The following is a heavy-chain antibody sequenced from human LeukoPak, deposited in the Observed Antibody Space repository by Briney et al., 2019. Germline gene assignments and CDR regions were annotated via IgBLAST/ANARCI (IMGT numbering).Heavy chain of an antibody. V-gene: IGHV3-23*01. J-gene: IGHJ6*02. CDR2: ISGSGGST. Sequence: GGSLRLSCAASGFTFSSYAMSWVRQAPGKGLEWVSAISGSGGSTYYADSVKGRFTISRDNSKNTLFLQMNSLRAEDTAVYYCAKSRSCGSTSCYTSLRWVYYYYGMDVWGQGTTVTVSS. D-gene: IGHD2-2*01. CDR1: GFTFSSYA. CDR3: AKSRSCGSTSCYTSLRWVYYYYGMDV.